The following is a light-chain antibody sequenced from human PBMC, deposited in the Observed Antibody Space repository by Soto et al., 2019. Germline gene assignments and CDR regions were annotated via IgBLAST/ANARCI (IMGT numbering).Light chain of an antibody. Sequence: DIRMTQSPSSLSASVGDRVTITCRASQSISTYLNWYQQKPGKAPKLLIYSASSLQSGVPSRFSGSGSGTDFTLTISSLQPEDFASYYCQQSYSRPITFGQGTRLDIK. CDR2: SAS. V-gene: IGKV1-39*01. J-gene: IGKJ5*01. CDR3: QQSYSRPIT. CDR1: QSISTY.